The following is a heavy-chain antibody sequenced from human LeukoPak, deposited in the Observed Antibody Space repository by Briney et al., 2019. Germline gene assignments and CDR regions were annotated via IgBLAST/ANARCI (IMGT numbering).Heavy chain of an antibody. J-gene: IGHJ4*02. D-gene: IGHD2-15*01. V-gene: IGHV3-74*01. Sequence: PGGSLRLSCAASGFTFSSYWMHWVRQAPGKGLVWVSRINSDGSSTSYADSVKGRFTISRDNAKNTLYLQMNSLRAEDTAVYYCVRVAFKRGGFDYWGQGTLVTVSS. CDR1: GFTFSSYW. CDR2: INSDGSST. CDR3: VRVAFKRGGFDY.